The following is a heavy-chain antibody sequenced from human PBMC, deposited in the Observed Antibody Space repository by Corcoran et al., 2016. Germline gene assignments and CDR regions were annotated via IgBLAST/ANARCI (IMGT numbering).Heavy chain of an antibody. V-gene: IGHV1-46*01. CDR1: GYTFTSYY. D-gene: IGHD2-15*01. CDR2: INPSGGST. J-gene: IGHJ6*02. Sequence: QVQLVQSGAEVKKPGASVKVSCKASGYTFTSYYMHWVRQAPGQGLEWMGIINPSGGSTSYAQKFQGRVTMTRDTSTNTVYMELSSLRSEETAVYYCARDGAGGGNGMDVWGQGTTVTVSS. CDR3: ARDGAGGGNGMDV.